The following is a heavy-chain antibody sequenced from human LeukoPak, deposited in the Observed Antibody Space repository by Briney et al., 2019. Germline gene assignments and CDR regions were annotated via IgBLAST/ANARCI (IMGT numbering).Heavy chain of an antibody. J-gene: IGHJ3*02. V-gene: IGHV3-13*01. CDR2: IGSGGDT. CDR1: GFTFSSYD. Sequence: PGGSLRLSCAASGFTFSSYDMHWVRQATGKGLEWVSAIGSGGDTYYPGSVKGRFTISRENAKNSLYLQMNSLRAGDTAVYYCARGALVATSDGAFDIWGQGTMVTVSS. CDR3: ARGALVATSDGAFDI. D-gene: IGHD5-12*01.